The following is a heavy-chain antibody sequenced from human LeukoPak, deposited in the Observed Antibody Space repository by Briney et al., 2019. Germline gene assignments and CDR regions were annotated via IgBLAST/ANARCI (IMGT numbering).Heavy chain of an antibody. V-gene: IGHV3-30*02. Sequence: GGSLRLSCAASGFTFSSYGMHWVRQAPGKGLEWVAFIRYDGSNKYYGDSVKGRFTISRDNSKNTLYLQMNSLRAKDTAVYYCARNIHSAWYGNTDYWGQGTLVTVSS. CDR3: ARNIHSAWYGNTDY. D-gene: IGHD6-19*01. CDR2: IRYDGSNK. J-gene: IGHJ4*02. CDR1: GFTFSSYG.